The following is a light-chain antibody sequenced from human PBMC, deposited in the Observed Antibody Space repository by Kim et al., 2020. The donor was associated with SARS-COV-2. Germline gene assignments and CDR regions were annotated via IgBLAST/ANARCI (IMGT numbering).Light chain of an antibody. Sequence: QLVLTQSPSASASLGASVKLTCTLSSGPKTYAIAWHQQQPEKGPRYCMSLKSDGSPTKGDGIPDRFSASGAGAERYLTISSLQSEDEADYYCPTWDTDIPVFGGGTQLTVL. CDR2: LKSDGSP. V-gene: IGLV4-69*01. J-gene: IGLJ2*01. CDR1: SGPKTYA. CDR3: PTWDTDIPV.